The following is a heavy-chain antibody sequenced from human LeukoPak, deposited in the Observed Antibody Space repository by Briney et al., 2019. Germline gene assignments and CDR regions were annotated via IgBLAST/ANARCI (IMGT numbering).Heavy chain of an antibody. CDR3: ARDVYCSGGSCVYYYYGMDV. D-gene: IGHD2-15*01. CDR2: IIPIFGIA. J-gene: IGHJ6*02. V-gene: IGHV1-69*04. Sequence: ASVKVSCKASGGTFSSYAISWVRQAPGQGLEWMGSIIPIFGIANYAQKFQGRVTITADKSTSTAYMELSSLRSEDTAVYYCARDVYCSGGSCVYYYYGMDVWGQGTTVTVSS. CDR1: GGTFSSYA.